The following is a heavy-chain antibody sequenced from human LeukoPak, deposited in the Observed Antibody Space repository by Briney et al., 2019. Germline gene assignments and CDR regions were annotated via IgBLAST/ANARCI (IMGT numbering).Heavy chain of an antibody. CDR3: ARRELAGSTAYFDY. V-gene: IGHV1-46*02. J-gene: IGHJ4*02. CDR2: INPSGGST. D-gene: IGHD1-26*01. CDR1: GCTFNAYG. Sequence: ASVTVSCTTSGCTFNAYGITWVRQAPGQGLEWMGIINPSGGSTNYAQDFQGRVTMTRDTSTSTVNMELSSLRSEDTAVYYCARRELAGSTAYFDYWGQGTLVTVSS.